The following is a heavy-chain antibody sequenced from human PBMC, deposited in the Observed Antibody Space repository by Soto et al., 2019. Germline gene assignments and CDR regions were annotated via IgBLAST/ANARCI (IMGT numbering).Heavy chain of an antibody. CDR2: ISWNSGSI. J-gene: IGHJ4*02. D-gene: IGHD2-15*01. CDR1: GFTFDDYA. Sequence: GGSLRLSCAASGFTFDDYAMHWVRQAPGKGLEWVSGISWNSGSIGYADSVKGRFTISRDNAKNSLYLQMNSLRAEDTALYYCAKEDIYCSGGSCYYDYWGQGTLVTVSS. CDR3: AKEDIYCSGGSCYYDY. V-gene: IGHV3-9*01.